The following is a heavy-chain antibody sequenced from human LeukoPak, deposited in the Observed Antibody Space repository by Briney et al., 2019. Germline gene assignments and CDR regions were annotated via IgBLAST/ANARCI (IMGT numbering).Heavy chain of an antibody. CDR2: INPNSGGT. D-gene: IGHD6-19*01. V-gene: IGHV1-2*02. CDR1: GYTFTGYY. J-gene: IGHJ4*02. Sequence: GASVKVSCKASGYTFTGYYMHWVRQAPGQGLEWMGWINPNSGGTNYAQKFQGRVTMTRDTSISPAYMELSSLRSDDSAVYYCARETPYSSGVGYWGQGTLVTVSS. CDR3: ARETPYSSGVGY.